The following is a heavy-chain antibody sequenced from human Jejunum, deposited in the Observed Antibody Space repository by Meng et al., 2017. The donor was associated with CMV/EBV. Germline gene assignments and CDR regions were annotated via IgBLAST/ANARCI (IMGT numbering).Heavy chain of an antibody. Sequence: NFNIYGMYWVRQGPGRGLEGVAFIRNDGSSSYYADSVEGRFTVSRDNSKNTLYLQMDGLSAEDTTVYYCAKVEVSAGTTASSFDIWGHGTSVTVSS. CDR3: AKVEVSAGTTASSFDI. D-gene: IGHD3-10*01. CDR1: NFNIYG. J-gene: IGHJ3*02. CDR2: IRNDGSSS. V-gene: IGHV3-30*02.